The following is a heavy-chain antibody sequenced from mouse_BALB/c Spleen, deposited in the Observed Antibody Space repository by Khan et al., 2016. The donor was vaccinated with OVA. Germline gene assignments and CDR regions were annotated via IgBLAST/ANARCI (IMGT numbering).Heavy chain of an antibody. J-gene: IGHJ3*01. D-gene: IGHD3-1*01. CDR1: GYTFTSYY. CDR2: INPSNGGT. V-gene: IGHV1S81*02. CDR3: IRRGSARATAWLAY. Sequence: QVQLQQSGAELVKPGASVKLSCKASGYTFTSYYMYWLKQRPGQSLEWIGEINPSNGGTNFNEKFKSKATMTVDTSSSTAYMQLSSLTSEDSAVYYCIRRGSARATAWLAYWGQGTLVTVSA.